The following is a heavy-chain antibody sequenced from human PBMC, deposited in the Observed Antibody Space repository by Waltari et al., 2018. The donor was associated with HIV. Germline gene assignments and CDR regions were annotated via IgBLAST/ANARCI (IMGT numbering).Heavy chain of an antibody. CDR2: IYYSGST. J-gene: IGHJ5*02. CDR1: GGSISSYY. Sequence: QVQLQESGPGLVKPSETLSLTCTVSGGSISSYYWSWIRQPPGKGLEWIGYIYYSGSTNYNPSLKSRVTISVDTSKNQFSLKLSSVTAADTAVYYCARLYSSYYYGSGIGANWFDPWGQGTLVTVSS. CDR3: ARLYSSYYYGSGIGANWFDP. V-gene: IGHV4-59*08. D-gene: IGHD3-10*01.